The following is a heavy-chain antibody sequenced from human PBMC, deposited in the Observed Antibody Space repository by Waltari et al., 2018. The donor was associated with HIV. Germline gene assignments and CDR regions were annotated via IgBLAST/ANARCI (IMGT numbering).Heavy chain of an antibody. CDR1: GYTFTAYY. Sequence: QVHLVQSGAEVKKPGDSVMVSCETSGYTFTAYYMHWVRQAPGQGLEWMGWINVNSGGTRYAQKFQDRVTVTRDTSINTTYLELRSLRSDDTAEYFCAREYYYDSGAYSNWFDPWGQGTLVTVSS. V-gene: IGHV1-2*02. D-gene: IGHD3-22*01. J-gene: IGHJ5*02. CDR2: INVNSGGT. CDR3: AREYYYDSGAYSNWFDP.